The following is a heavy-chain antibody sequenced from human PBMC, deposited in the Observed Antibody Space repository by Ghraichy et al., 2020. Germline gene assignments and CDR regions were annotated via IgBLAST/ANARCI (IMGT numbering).Heavy chain of an antibody. CDR1: GGSISDFY. D-gene: IGHD3-9*01. J-gene: IGHJ3*02. CDR2: IYYSGNT. Sequence: TLSLTCTVSGGSISDFYWSWIRQPPGKGLEWIGYIYYSGNTNYNPSLKSRVTMSVDASKNQFSLKLSSVTAADTAVYYCARDPNLTIWGQGTLVTVSS. V-gene: IGHV4-59*01. CDR3: ARDPNLTI.